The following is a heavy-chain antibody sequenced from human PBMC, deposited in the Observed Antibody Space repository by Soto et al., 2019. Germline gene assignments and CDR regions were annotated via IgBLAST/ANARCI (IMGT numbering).Heavy chain of an antibody. J-gene: IGHJ5*02. Sequence: SVKVSCKASGYSFTNNDVSWVRQATGQGPEWMGWMNPGSGDTGYAQKFQGRVTMTRDISIATAYMELSSLRSDDTAIYYCARMETFGSLNWFDPWGQGTLVTVSS. CDR3: ARMETFGSLNWFDP. CDR1: GYSFTNND. V-gene: IGHV1-8*01. CDR2: MNPGSGDT. D-gene: IGHD3-16*01.